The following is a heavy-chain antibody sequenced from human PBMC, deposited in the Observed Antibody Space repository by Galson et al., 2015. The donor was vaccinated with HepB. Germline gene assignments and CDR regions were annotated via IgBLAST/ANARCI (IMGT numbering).Heavy chain of an antibody. CDR3: ASLVSSSWYGPDDYYYYMDV. V-gene: IGHV1-18*01. Sequence: SVKVSCKASGYTFTSYGISWVRQAPGQGLEWMGWISAYNGNTNYAQKLQGRVTMTTDTSTSTAYMELRSLRSDDTAVYYCASLVSSSWYGPDDYYYYMDVWGKGTTVTVSS. CDR2: ISAYNGNT. CDR1: GYTFTSYG. J-gene: IGHJ6*03. D-gene: IGHD6-13*01.